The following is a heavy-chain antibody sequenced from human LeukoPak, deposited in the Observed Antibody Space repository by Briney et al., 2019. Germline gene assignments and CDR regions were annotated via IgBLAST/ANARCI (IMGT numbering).Heavy chain of an antibody. CDR2: ISYNGRSI. CDR3: ARAGYCTNGVCSSYYMDV. Sequence: GGSLRLSCAASGFIFSTYEMNWVRQAPGKGLEWLSYISYNGRSIYYADSVKGRFTISRDDSKNSLYLQMNSLKTEDTAVYYCARAGYCTNGVCSSYYMDVWGKGTTVTVSS. J-gene: IGHJ6*03. V-gene: IGHV3-48*03. D-gene: IGHD2-8*01. CDR1: GFIFSTYE.